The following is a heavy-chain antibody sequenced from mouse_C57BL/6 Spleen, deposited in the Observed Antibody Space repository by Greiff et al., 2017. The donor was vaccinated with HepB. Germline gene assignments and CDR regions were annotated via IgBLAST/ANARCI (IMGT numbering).Heavy chain of an antibody. CDR3: ARERGYGSSGYFDY. J-gene: IGHJ2*01. CDR2: IYPGSGST. D-gene: IGHD1-1*01. V-gene: IGHV1-55*01. Sequence: QVQLKESGAELVKPGASVKMSCKASGYTFTSYRITWVKQRPGQGLEWIGDIYPGSGSTNYNEKFKSKATLTVDTSSSTAYMQLSSLTSEDSAVYYCARERGYGSSGYFDYWGQGTTLTVSS. CDR1: GYTFTSYR.